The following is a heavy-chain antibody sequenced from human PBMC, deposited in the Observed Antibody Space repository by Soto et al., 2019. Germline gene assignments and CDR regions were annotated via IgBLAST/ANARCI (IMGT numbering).Heavy chain of an antibody. D-gene: IGHD3-10*01. J-gene: IGHJ4*02. Sequence: ASVKVSCKASGCTLSTYAISCVRQAPGQGLEWMGGIIPIFGTANYAQMFQGRVTITADKSTSTAYMELSSLTSADTAVYYCAREPQDGSGSYFDSWGQGTLVTVSS. V-gene: IGHV1-69*06. CDR2: IIPIFGTA. CDR3: AREPQDGSGSYFDS. CDR1: GCTLSTYA.